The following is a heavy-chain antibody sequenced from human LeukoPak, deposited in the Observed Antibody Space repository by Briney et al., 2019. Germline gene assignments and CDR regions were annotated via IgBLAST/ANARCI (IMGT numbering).Heavy chain of an antibody. V-gene: IGHV3-23*01. CDR2: ISGSGGST. J-gene: IGHJ4*02. D-gene: IGHD2-15*01. Sequence: GGSLRLSCAASGFTFSSYAMSWVRQAPGKGLEWVSVISGSGGSTYYADSVKGRFTISRDNSKNTLYLQMNSLRAEDTAVYYCAKVGTPYCSGGSCYLDYWGQGTLITVSS. CDR1: GFTFSSYA. CDR3: AKVGTPYCSGGSCYLDY.